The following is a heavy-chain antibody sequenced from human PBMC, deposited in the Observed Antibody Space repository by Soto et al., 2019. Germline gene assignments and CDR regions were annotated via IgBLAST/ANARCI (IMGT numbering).Heavy chain of an antibody. CDR1: GGSISSGDYY. V-gene: IGHV4-30-4*01. Sequence: QVQLQESGPGLVKPSQTLSLTCTFSGGSISSGDYYWSWIRQPPGKGLEWIGYVYYSGSTYYNPSLQSRVTISVDTSKNQFSLKLSSVTAADTAVYYGDRDRYYDSTSDYWCQGTLVTVSS. CDR2: VYYSGST. D-gene: IGHD3-22*01. J-gene: IGHJ4*02. CDR3: DRDRYYDSTSDY.